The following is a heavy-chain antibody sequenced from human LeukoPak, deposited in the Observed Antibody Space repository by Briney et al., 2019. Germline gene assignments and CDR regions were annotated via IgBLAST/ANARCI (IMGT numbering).Heavy chain of an antibody. CDR3: ARVHYDFWSGSVSWFDP. J-gene: IGHJ5*02. V-gene: IGHV1-46*01. CDR2: INPSGGST. CDR1: GYTFTSYY. D-gene: IGHD3-3*01. Sequence: VASVKVSCKASGYTFTSYYMHWVRQAPGQGLEWMGIINPSGGSTSYAQKFQGRVTMTRDTSTSTVYMELSSLRSEDTAVYYCARVHYDFWSGSVSWFDPWGQGTLVTVSS.